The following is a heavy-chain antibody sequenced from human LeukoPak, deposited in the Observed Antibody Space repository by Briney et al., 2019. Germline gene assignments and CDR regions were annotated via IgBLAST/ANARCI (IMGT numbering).Heavy chain of an antibody. V-gene: IGHV4-39*01. Sequence: SETLSLTCTVSGGSISSSSYYWGWIRQPPGKGLEWIGSIYYSGSTYYNPSLKSRVTISVDTSKNQFSLKLSSVTAADTAVYYCARVITGTTRRFDYWGQGTLVTVSS. J-gene: IGHJ4*02. CDR3: ARVITGTTRRFDY. D-gene: IGHD1-7*01. CDR1: GGSISSSSYY. CDR2: IYYSGST.